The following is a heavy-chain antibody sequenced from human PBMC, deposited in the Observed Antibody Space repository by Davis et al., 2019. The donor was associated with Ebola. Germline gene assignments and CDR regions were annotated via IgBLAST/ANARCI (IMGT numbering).Heavy chain of an antibody. CDR2: IRSKAYGGKP. J-gene: IGHJ6*02. CDR3: SRDLKQRPPSYYDGMDV. V-gene: IGHV3-49*02. CDR1: GFLFRTYT. D-gene: IGHD6-6*01. Sequence: PGGSLRLSCAASGFLFRTYTMHWVRQAPGKGLEWVGFIRSKAYGGKPAYAASVKGRFTISRDDSKAIAYLQMDSLKSEDTAIYYCSRDLKQRPPSYYDGMDVWGQGTSVTVSS.